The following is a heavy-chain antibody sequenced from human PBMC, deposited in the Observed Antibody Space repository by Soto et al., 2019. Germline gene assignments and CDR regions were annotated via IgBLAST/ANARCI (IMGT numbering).Heavy chain of an antibody. CDR2: INTNTGNP. J-gene: IGHJ2*01. CDR1: GYTFTSYA. CDR3: ARDPGFVGLYWDFDL. D-gene: IGHD3-10*01. Sequence: ASVKVSCKASGYTFTSYAMNWVRQAPGQGLEWMGWINTNTGNPTYAQGFTGRFVFSLDTSVSTAYLQVSSLKAEDTAVYYCARDPGFVGLYWDFDLWGRGTLVTVSS. V-gene: IGHV7-4-1*02.